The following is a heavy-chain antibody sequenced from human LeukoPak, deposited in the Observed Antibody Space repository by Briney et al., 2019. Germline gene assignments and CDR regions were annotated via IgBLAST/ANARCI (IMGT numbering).Heavy chain of an antibody. D-gene: IGHD3-10*01. Sequence: SETLSLTCTVSGGSISGHYWSWIRQSPGRGLEWIGNIYTSGSTNYNPSLKSRVTISVDTSKNQFSLQLSSVTAADTAVYYCARDDYRGVTNFDPWGQGTLVTVSS. V-gene: IGHV4-59*11. J-gene: IGHJ5*02. CDR2: IYTSGST. CDR3: ARDDYRGVTNFDP. CDR1: GGSISGHY.